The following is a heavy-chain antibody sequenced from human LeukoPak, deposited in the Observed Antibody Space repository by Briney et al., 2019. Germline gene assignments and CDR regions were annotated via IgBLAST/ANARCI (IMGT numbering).Heavy chain of an antibody. D-gene: IGHD1-26*01. J-gene: IGHJ4*02. CDR2: ISWNSGTI. Sequence: PGGSLRLSCVVSGFTFDNYAMHWVRQAPGKGLEWVSGISWNSGTIGYADSVQGRFTISRDNSKNTLYLQMNSLRAEDTAVYYCARASVVGATYAYGQFDYWGQGTLVTVSS. CDR1: GFTFDNYA. V-gene: IGHV3-9*01. CDR3: ARASVVGATYAYGQFDY.